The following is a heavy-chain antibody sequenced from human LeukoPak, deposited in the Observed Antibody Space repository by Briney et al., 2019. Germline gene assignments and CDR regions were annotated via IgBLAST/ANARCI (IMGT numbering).Heavy chain of an antibody. J-gene: IGHJ4*02. Sequence: LRLSCAASGFTFSSYEMNWVRQAPGKGLEWIGEINHSGSTNYNPSLKSRVTISVDTSKNQFSLKLSSVTAADTAVYYCARRHDWWYYYGSGSYYFDYWGQGTLVTVSS. CDR3: ARRHDWWYYYGSGSYYFDY. D-gene: IGHD3-10*01. CDR2: INHSGST. CDR1: GFTFSSYE. V-gene: IGHV4-34*01.